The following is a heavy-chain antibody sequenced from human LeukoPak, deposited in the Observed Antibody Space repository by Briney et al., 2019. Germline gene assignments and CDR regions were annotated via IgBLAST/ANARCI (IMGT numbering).Heavy chain of an antibody. V-gene: IGHV3-30*02. J-gene: IGHJ3*02. D-gene: IGHD5-18*01. CDR3: ARVMIEKWLQFGAFDI. CDR1: GFTFSSYG. Sequence: PGGSLRLSCAASGFTFSSYGMHWVRQAPGKGLEWVAFIRYDGSNKYYADSVKGRFTISRDNAKNSLYLQMNSLRVEDTAVYFCARVMIEKWLQFGAFDIWGQGTMVTVSS. CDR2: IRYDGSNK.